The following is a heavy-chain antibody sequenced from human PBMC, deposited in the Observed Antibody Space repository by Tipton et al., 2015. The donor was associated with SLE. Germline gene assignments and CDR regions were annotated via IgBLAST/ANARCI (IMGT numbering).Heavy chain of an antibody. J-gene: IGHJ4*02. CDR3: VRDRGVTGYFDY. V-gene: IGHV4-31*03. CDR2: IYYSGST. CDR1: GGSISTGGYY. Sequence: LRLSCTVSGGSISTGGYYWSWIRQNSGKGLEWLGYIYYSGSTYYNPSLQSRVSMSVDTSKNQFSLNLSPVTAADTAVYYCVRDRGVTGYFDYWGQGLLVTVFS. D-gene: IGHD3-10*01.